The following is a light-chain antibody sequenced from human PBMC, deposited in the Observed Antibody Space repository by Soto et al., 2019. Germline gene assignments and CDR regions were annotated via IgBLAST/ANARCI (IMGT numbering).Light chain of an antibody. CDR3: KKYGSSPTT. J-gene: IGKJ1*01. V-gene: IGKV3-15*01. CDR1: QSVSSN. CDR2: GAS. Sequence: EIVMTQSPVTLSVSPGERATLSCRASQSVSSNLAWYQQKPGQAHRLLIFGASTRATGIPARFSGSGSGTEFTLTISSLQSEDFAVYYCKKYGSSPTTFGQGTKVDIK.